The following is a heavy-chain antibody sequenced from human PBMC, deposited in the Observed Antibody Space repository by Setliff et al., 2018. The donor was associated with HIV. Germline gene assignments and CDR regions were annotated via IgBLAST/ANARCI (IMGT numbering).Heavy chain of an antibody. D-gene: IGHD3-3*01. CDR3: ARGVSYLDY. J-gene: IGHJ4*02. V-gene: IGHV3-21*01. CDR2: ISSSSSYI. CDR1: GFTFRSYS. Sequence: GESLKISCAASGFTFRSYSMNWVRQAPGKGLEWVSSISSSSSYIYYADSVKGRFTISRDNAKSSLYLQMNSLRAEDTAVYYCARGVSYLDYWGQGTLVTVSS.